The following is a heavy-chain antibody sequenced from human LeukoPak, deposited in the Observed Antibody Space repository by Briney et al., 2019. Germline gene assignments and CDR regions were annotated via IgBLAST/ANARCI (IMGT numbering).Heavy chain of an antibody. CDR2: IYTNGGT. CDR1: GASISSPY. D-gene: IGHD6-25*01. Sequence: SETLSLTCNVSGASISSPYWNWIRQPAGKGLEWIGIIYTNGGTKYHPSLKSRVTMSVDRSKNQFSLKLTSVTAADTAVYYCASETSGGIFDIWGQGTKVTVSS. V-gene: IGHV4-4*07. J-gene: IGHJ3*02. CDR3: ASETSGGIFDI.